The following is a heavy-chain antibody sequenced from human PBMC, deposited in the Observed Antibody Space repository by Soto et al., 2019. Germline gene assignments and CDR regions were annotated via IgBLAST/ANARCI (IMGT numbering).Heavy chain of an antibody. D-gene: IGHD6-6*01. CDR2: ISCNSGSI. CDR1: GFTFDDYA. CDR3: AKDMGYSSSYSFDY. V-gene: IGHV3-9*01. Sequence: GGSLRLSCAASGFTFDDYAMHWVRQAPGKGLEWVSGISCNSGSIGYADSVKGRFTISRDNAKNSLYLQMNSLRAEDTSLYDCAKDMGYSSSYSFDYWGQGTLVTVSS. J-gene: IGHJ4*02.